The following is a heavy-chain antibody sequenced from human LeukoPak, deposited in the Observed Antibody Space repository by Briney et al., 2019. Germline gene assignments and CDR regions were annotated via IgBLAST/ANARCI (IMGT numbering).Heavy chain of an antibody. CDR2: VKSKIDGGTT. V-gene: IGHV3-15*01. CDR3: TTRGY. Sequence: GGSLRLSCVASGFNFNYAWMSWVRQAPGKGLEWVGRVKSKIDGGTTEYAAPVRGRVTISRDDSKKMVFLQLNSLKTEDTAVYYCTTRGYWGRGTLATPSS. J-gene: IGHJ4*02. CDR1: GFNFNYAW.